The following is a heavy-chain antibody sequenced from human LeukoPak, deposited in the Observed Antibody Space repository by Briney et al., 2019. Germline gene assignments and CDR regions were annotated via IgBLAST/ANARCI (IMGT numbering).Heavy chain of an antibody. D-gene: IGHD1-20*01. CDR1: GGTFSSYA. V-gene: IGHV1-69*04. J-gene: IGHJ4*02. CDR3: ARGGGRITGTTFDY. Sequence: SVKVSCKASGGTFSSYAISWVRQAPGQGLEWMGRIIPILGIANYAQKFQGRDTITADKSTSTAYMELSSLRSEDTAVYYCARGGGRITGTTFDYWGQGTLVTVSS. CDR2: IIPILGIA.